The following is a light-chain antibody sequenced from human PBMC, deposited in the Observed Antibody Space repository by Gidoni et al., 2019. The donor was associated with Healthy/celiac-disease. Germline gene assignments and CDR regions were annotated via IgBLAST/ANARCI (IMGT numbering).Light chain of an antibody. J-gene: IGKJ4*01. V-gene: IGKV1-33*01. CDR2: DAS. Sequence: DLPLTQSPSSLSASVGDRVTITCQASQDISNYLNWYQQKPGKAPKLLIYDASNLETGGPSRFSGSGSGTDFTFIISSLQHEDIATYYCQQYDNLPLTFGGGTKVEIK. CDR1: QDISNY. CDR3: QQYDNLPLT.